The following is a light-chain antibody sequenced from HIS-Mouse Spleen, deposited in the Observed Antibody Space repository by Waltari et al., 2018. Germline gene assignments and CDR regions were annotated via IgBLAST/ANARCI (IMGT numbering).Light chain of an antibody. CDR2: EVS. CDR1: SSDVGGYNY. CDR3: SSYTSSSPYVV. Sequence: QSALTQPASVSGSPGQSITISCTGTSSDVGGYNYVSWYQQHPGKAPKRMIYEVSNRPSGVSNHCSGSKSGNTASLTISGLQAEDEADYYCSSYTSSSPYVVFGGGTKLTVL. V-gene: IGLV2-14*01. J-gene: IGLJ2*01.